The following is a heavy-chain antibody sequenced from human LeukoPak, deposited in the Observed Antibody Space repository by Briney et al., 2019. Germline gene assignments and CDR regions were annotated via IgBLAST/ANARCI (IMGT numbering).Heavy chain of an antibody. Sequence: GGSLRLSCAASGFTFDDYAMLWVRHARGKGLEWVSLISGDGGSTYYADSVKGRFTISRDNSKNSLYLQMNSLRTEDTALYYCAKDIGMVIAARPIYYYGMDVWGQGTTVTVSS. D-gene: IGHD6-6*01. V-gene: IGHV3-43*02. CDR1: GFTFDDYA. J-gene: IGHJ6*02. CDR2: ISGDGGST. CDR3: AKDIGMVIAARPIYYYGMDV.